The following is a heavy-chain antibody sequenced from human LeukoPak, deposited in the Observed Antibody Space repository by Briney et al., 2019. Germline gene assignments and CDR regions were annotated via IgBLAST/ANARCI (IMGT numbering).Heavy chain of an antibody. D-gene: IGHD3/OR15-3a*01. CDR2: IYYSGNT. Sequence: SETLSLTCTVSGVSISSSNSYWGWIRQPPGKGLEWIGSIYYSGNTYYNASLKSQVSISIDTSKNRFSRKVTSVSAAPTAVNYCARQTGSGLFILPGGQGTLVTVSS. J-gene: IGHJ4*02. CDR1: GVSISSSNSY. V-gene: IGHV4-39*01. CDR3: ARQTGSGLFILP.